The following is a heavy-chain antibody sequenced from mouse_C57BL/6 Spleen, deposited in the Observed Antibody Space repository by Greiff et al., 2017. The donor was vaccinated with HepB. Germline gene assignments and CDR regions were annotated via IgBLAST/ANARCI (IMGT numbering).Heavy chain of an antibody. Sequence: VQLQQSGPELVKPGASVKISCKASGYSFTSYYIHWVKQRPGQGLEWIGWIYPGSGNTKYNEKFKGKATLTADTSSSTAYMQLSSLTSEDSAVYYCARPELGLFDYWGQGTTLTVSS. CDR1: GYSFTSYY. CDR3: ARPELGLFDY. J-gene: IGHJ2*01. CDR2: IYPGSGNT. V-gene: IGHV1-66*01. D-gene: IGHD4-1*01.